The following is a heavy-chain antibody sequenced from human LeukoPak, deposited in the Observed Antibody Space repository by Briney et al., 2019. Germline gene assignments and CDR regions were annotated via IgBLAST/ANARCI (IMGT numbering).Heavy chain of an antibody. CDR3: ARGDSSGYWVYSYFDY. J-gene: IGHJ4*02. V-gene: IGHV1-69*13. Sequence: SVKVSCKASGGTFSSYAISWVRQAPGQGLEWMGGIIPIFGTANYAQKFQGRVTITADESTSTAYMELSSLRAEDTAVYYCARGDSSGYWVYSYFDYWGQGTLVTVSS. CDR1: GGTFSSYA. CDR2: IIPIFGTA. D-gene: IGHD3-22*01.